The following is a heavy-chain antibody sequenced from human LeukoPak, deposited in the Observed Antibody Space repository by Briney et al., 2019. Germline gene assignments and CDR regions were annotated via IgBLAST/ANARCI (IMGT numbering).Heavy chain of an antibody. Sequence: GGSLRLSCVASGFTFSAYGMHWVRQAPGKGLEWVSFIRYEGSEKYYADSVKGRFTIFRDNPKNPLYVQMNSLRTEDTALYYCAKDRRYSSGSYRDSFDIWGQGTMVPVSS. CDR1: GFTFSAYG. D-gene: IGHD3-10*01. CDR3: AKDRRYSSGSYRDSFDI. V-gene: IGHV3-30*02. J-gene: IGHJ3*02. CDR2: IRYEGSEK.